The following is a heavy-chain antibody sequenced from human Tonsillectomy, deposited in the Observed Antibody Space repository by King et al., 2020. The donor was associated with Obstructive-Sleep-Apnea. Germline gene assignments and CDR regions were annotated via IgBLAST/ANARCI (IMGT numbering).Heavy chain of an antibody. D-gene: IGHD3-22*01. Sequence: VQLVESGGGVVQPGGSLRLSCAASVFTFSNYGMHWVRQAPGKGLEWGAFIRYDGSNKYYADSVKGRFTISRDNSKNMLYLQMNSLRAEDTAVYYCAKSWLADYWGQGTLVTVSS. V-gene: IGHV3-30*02. CDR1: VFTFSNYG. J-gene: IGHJ4*02. CDR3: AKSWLADY. CDR2: IRYDGSNK.